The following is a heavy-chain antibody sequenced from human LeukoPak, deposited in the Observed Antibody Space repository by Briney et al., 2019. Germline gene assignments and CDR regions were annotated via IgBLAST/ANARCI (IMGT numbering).Heavy chain of an antibody. Sequence: PSETLSLTCTVSGGSISSYYWSWIRQPPGKGLEWIGYIYYSGSTNYNPSLKSRVTISVDTSKNQFSLKLSSVTAADTAVYYCASGRALGYCSGGSCWRGYFDYWGQGTLVTVSS. CDR1: GGSISSYY. J-gene: IGHJ4*02. CDR3: ASGRALGYCSGGSCWRGYFDY. CDR2: IYYSGST. V-gene: IGHV4-59*01. D-gene: IGHD2-15*01.